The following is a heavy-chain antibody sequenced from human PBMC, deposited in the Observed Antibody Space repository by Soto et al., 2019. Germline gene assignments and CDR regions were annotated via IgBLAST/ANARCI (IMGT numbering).Heavy chain of an antibody. V-gene: IGHV4-34*01. Sequence: PSETLSLTCAVYGGSFSGYYWSWIRQPPGKGLEWIGEINHSGSTNYNPSLKSRVTISVDTSKNQFSLKLSSVTAADTAVYYCARGRTPYYYYYMDVWGKGTTVTVSS. J-gene: IGHJ6*03. CDR2: INHSGST. CDR3: ARGRTPYYYYYMDV. CDR1: GGSFSGYY.